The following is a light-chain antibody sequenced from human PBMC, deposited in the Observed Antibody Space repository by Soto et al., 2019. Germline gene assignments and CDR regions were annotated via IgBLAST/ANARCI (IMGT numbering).Light chain of an antibody. Sequence: RVRTQSPATLSVSPGERATLSCRASQSVSSNLAWYQQKPGQAPRLLIHGATTRATGIPARFSGSGSGTEFTLTISSLQSEDFAVYYCQQYNNWPRTFGQGTKVDIK. CDR2: GAT. V-gene: IGKV3-15*01. CDR3: QQYNNWPRT. J-gene: IGKJ1*01. CDR1: QSVSSN.